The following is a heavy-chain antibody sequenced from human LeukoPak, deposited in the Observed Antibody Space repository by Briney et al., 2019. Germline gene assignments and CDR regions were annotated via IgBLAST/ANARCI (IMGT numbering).Heavy chain of an antibody. CDR2: IYCSGST. CDR3: ARLPRITVTTGAAY. CDR1: GGSISSSSYY. J-gene: IGHJ4*02. Sequence: SETLSLTCTVSGGSISSSSYYWGWIRQPPGKGLEWIGSIYCSGSTYYNPSLKSRVTISVDTSKNQFSLKLSSVTAADTAVYYCARLPRITVTTGAAYWGQGTLVTVSS. D-gene: IGHD4-11*01. V-gene: IGHV4-39*01.